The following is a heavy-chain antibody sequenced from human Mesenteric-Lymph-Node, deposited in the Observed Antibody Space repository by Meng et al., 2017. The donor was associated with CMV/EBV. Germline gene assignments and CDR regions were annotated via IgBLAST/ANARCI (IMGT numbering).Heavy chain of an antibody. J-gene: IGHJ6*02. V-gene: IGHV1-18*01. D-gene: IGHD2-2*01. CDR2: ISAYSGNT. Sequence: ASVKVSCKASGGTFSSYAISWVRQAPGQGLEWMGWISAYSGNTNYAERVQGRVTMTTDTSTSTAYMELRSLRSDDTAVYYCARGDCSSTSCYHPSNSGLDVWGQGTTVTVSS. CDR1: GGTFSSYA. CDR3: ARGDCSSTSCYHPSNSGLDV.